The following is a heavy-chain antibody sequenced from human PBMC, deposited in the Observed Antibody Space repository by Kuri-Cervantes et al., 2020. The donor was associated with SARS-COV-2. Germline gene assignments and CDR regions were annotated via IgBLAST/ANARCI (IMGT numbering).Heavy chain of an antibody. J-gene: IGHJ4*02. Sequence: KVSCKGSGYSFTNYWIGWVRQMPGKGLEWMGIIYPGDSDTRYSPSFQGQVAISADRSISTAYLQWSSLMASDTAMYYCARSTWGPYFDFWGQGTLVTVSS. CDR1: GYSFTNYW. D-gene: IGHD3-16*01. CDR3: ARSTWGPYFDF. V-gene: IGHV5-51*01. CDR2: IYPGDSDT.